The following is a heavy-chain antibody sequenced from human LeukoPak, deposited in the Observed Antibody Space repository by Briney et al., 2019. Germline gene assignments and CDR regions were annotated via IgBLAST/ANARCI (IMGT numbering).Heavy chain of an antibody. Sequence: ASVKVSCKASGYTFTSYGISWVRQAPGQGLEWMGWISAYNGNTNYAQKLQGRVTMTTDTSTSTAYMELRSLRSDDTAVYYCARSPRDYYDSSGYYYVPGDFDYWGQGTLVTVSS. CDR2: ISAYNGNT. J-gene: IGHJ4*02. D-gene: IGHD3-22*01. CDR3: ARSPRDYYDSSGYYYVPGDFDY. CDR1: GYTFTSYG. V-gene: IGHV1-18*01.